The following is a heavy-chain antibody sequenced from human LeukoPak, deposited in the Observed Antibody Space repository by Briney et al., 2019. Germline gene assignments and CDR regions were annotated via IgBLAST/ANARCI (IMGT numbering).Heavy chain of an antibody. D-gene: IGHD3-9*01. J-gene: IGHJ4*02. CDR1: GGSFSGYY. CDR3: ARRRTEYYDILTGYYSRKYYFDY. CDR2: INHSGST. Sequence: SETLSLTCAVYGGSFSGYYWSWIRQPPGKGLEWIGEINHSGSTNYNPSLKSRVTISVDTSKNQFSLKLSSVTAADTAVYYCARRRTEYYDILTGYYSRKYYFDYWGQGTLVTVSS. V-gene: IGHV4-34*01.